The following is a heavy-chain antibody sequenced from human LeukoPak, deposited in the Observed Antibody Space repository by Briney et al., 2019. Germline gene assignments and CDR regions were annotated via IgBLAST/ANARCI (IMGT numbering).Heavy chain of an antibody. J-gene: IGHJ4*02. CDR2: ISTDGSVT. Sequence: SGGSLRLSCVASGFTFSDAWMHWVRRAPGKGLVWVSRISTDGSVTSYADSVKGRFTISRDNAKNTMYLQMNSLRAEDTAVYYCARIGGSGSYSGHYFDHWGQGTLVTVSS. CDR3: ARIGGSGSYSGHYFDH. CDR1: GFTFSDAW. D-gene: IGHD3-10*01. V-gene: IGHV3-74*01.